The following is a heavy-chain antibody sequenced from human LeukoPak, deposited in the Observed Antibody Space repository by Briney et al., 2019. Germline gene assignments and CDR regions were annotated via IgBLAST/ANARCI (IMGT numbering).Heavy chain of an antibody. CDR3: ARGLGRYSSGWYWGAY. CDR2: IIPIFGTA. Sequence: SVKVSCKASGGTFSSYAISWVRQAPGQGLEWMGGIIPIFGTANYAQKFQGRVTITADESTSTAYMELSSLRSEDTAVYYCARGLGRYSSGWYWGAYWGQGTLVTVSS. J-gene: IGHJ4*02. V-gene: IGHV1-69*13. D-gene: IGHD6-19*01. CDR1: GGTFSSYA.